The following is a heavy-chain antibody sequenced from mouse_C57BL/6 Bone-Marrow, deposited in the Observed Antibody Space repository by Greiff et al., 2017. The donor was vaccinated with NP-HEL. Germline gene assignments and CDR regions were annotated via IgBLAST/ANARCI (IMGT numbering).Heavy chain of an antibody. V-gene: IGHV3-1*01. CDR2: ISYSGST. CDR3: ARGYYSNYPAWFAY. J-gene: IGHJ3*01. D-gene: IGHD2-5*01. Sequence: EVKLQESGPGMVKPSQSLSLTCTVTGYSITSGYDWHWIRHFPGNKLEWMGYISYSGSTNYNPSLKSRISITHDTSKNHFFLKLNSVTTEDTATYYCARGYYSNYPAWFAYWGQGTLVTVSA. CDR1: GYSITSGYD.